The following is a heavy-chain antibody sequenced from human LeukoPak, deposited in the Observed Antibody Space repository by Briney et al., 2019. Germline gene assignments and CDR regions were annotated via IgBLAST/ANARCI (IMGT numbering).Heavy chain of an antibody. D-gene: IGHD3-3*01. CDR2: IYYSGST. CDR3: AREVYYDFWSGYPDY. CDR1: GGSISSGDHY. Sequence: SQTLSLTCTVSGGSISSGDHYWSWIRHPPGKGPEWIGYIYYSGSTYYNPPLKSQVTISVDTSKNQFSLKLSSVTAADTAVCYCAREVYYDFWSGYPDYWGQGTLVTVSS. V-gene: IGHV4-30-4*01. J-gene: IGHJ4*02.